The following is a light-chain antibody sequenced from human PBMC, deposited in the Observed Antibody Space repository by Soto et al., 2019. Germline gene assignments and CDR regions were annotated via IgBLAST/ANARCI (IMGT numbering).Light chain of an antibody. CDR1: SSNIGAHYP. Sequence: QSVLTQPPSVSGAPGQRVTVSCIGSSSNIGAHYPVQWYQQVPGTAPKLLIYGNTNRPSGVPDRFSGSKSDTSASLAITGLRAEDEADYYCQSYDSSLDGWVFGGGTKLTVL. J-gene: IGLJ3*02. V-gene: IGLV1-40*01. CDR2: GNT. CDR3: QSYDSSLDGWV.